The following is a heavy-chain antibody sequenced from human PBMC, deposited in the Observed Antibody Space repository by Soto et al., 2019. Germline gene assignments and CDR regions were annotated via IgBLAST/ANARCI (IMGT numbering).Heavy chain of an antibody. J-gene: IGHJ3*02. CDR3: ARGPDYYDSSGYYFYAFDI. CDR1: GGTFSSYA. D-gene: IGHD3-22*01. Sequence: QVQLVQSGAEVKKPGSSVKVSCKASGGTFSSYAISWVRQAPGQGLEWMGGIIPIFGTANYAQKFQGRVTITADESTRTAYMEQSSLRSEDKAVYYCARGPDYYDSSGYYFYAFDIWGQGTMVTVSS. CDR2: IIPIFGTA. V-gene: IGHV1-69*01.